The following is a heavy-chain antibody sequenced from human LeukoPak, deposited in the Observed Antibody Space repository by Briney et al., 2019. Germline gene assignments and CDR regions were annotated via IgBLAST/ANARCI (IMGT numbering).Heavy chain of an antibody. J-gene: IGHJ3*02. CDR3: ASGSYSRSAFHI. CDR2: MYTSGST. V-gene: IGHV4-61*02. CDR1: GALISSGSYY. D-gene: IGHD1-26*01. Sequence: PSETLSLTCTVSGALISSGSYYWSWIRQPAGKGLEWIGRMYTSGSTNYNPSLKSRVTISVDTSKNQFSLKLSSVTAADTAVFYCASGSYSRSAFHIWGQGTMVTVSS.